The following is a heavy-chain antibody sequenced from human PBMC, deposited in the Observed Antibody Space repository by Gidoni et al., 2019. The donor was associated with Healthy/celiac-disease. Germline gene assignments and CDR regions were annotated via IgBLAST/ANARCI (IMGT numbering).Heavy chain of an antibody. J-gene: IGHJ3*02. Sequence: QVQLVQSGAEVKKPGASVKVSCKASGYTFTSYYMHWVRQAPGQGLEWMGIINPSGGSTSYAQKFQGRVTMTRDTSTSTVYMELSSLRSEDTAVYYCARDGGRYRGTTYAFDIWGQGTMVTVSS. CDR3: ARDGGRYRGTTYAFDI. CDR1: GYTFTSYY. CDR2: INPSGGST. D-gene: IGHD1-1*01. V-gene: IGHV1-46*01.